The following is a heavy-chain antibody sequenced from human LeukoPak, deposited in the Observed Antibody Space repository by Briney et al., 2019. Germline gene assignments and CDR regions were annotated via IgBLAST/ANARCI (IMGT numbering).Heavy chain of an antibody. V-gene: IGHV1-8*03. D-gene: IGHD3-10*01. J-gene: IGHJ2*01. CDR2: MNPKSGST. CDR3: ARGRQMSINWYFDL. CDR1: GYTFTAHD. Sequence: ASVKVSCKTSGYTFTAHDIFWVRQAAGQGLEWMGWMNPKSGSTAYAQKVQGRVTFTRNTSITTAYLDLTNLRYEDTAMYYCARGRQMSINWYFDLWGRGTQDTVAS.